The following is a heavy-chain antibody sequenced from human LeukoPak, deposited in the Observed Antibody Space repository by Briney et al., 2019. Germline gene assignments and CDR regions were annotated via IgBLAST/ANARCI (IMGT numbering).Heavy chain of an antibody. D-gene: IGHD6-13*01. CDR1: GGSLSGYY. Sequence: SETLSLTCAVSGGSLSGYYWSWIRQPPGKGLEWIGEINHSGSTNYNPSLKSRVTMSVDTSKNQLSLSLSSVTAADTAVYYCARGGPGAAAGLDYWGQGTLVTVSS. J-gene: IGHJ4*02. CDR2: INHSGST. CDR3: ARGGPGAAAGLDY. V-gene: IGHV4-34*01.